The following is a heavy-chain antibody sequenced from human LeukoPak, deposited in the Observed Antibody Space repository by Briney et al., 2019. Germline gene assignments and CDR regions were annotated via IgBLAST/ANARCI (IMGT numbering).Heavy chain of an antibody. CDR2: IHHDGRT. V-gene: IGHV4-34*01. Sequence: PSETLSLTCAVSGGSLTCYYWSWIRQSPGKGLEWMGDIHHDGRTKYKSSFKSRITIFLVSSKNEVSLRLSPVTPADTALYFCARDVVPGDYGDTLNAYDLWGQGTIVTVS. CDR3: ARDVVPGDYGDTLNAYDL. D-gene: IGHD4-17*01. CDR1: GGSLTCYY. J-gene: IGHJ3*01.